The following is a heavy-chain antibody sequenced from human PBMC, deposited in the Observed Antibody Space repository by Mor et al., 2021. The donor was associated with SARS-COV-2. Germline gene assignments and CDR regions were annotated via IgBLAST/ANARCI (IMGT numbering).Heavy chain of an antibody. CDR3: ARDHVEDSSWFSGY. D-gene: IGHD2-15*01. Sequence: NGDTSYAQNLQGRVTMTTDTSTSTAYMELRRLRSDDTAVYYCARDHVEDSSWFSGYWGQGTLVTVSS. V-gene: IGHV1-18*01. CDR2: NGDT. J-gene: IGHJ4*02.